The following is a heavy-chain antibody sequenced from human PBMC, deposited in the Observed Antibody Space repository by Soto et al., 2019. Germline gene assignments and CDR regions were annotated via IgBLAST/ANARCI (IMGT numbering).Heavy chain of an antibody. CDR3: ARTHPRITGTTCPFFDY. CDR1: GFTLRDYY. V-gene: IGHV3-11*01. Sequence: QVQLVESGGGLVKPGGSLRLSCAASGFTLRDYYMSWIRQAPGKGLEWVSYISSSGSTIYYADSVKGRFTISRDNAKNSLYLQMNSLRAEDTAVYYCARTHPRITGTTCPFFDYWGQGKLVTVSS. CDR2: ISSSGSTI. D-gene: IGHD1-20*01. J-gene: IGHJ4*02.